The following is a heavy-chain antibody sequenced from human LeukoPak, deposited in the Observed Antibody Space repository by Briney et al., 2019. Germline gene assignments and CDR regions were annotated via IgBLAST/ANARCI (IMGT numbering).Heavy chain of an antibody. CDR1: GGSISSSY. CDR2: IYSSGSA. V-gene: IGHV4-59*08. Sequence: SETLSLTCTVSGGSISSSYWSWIRQPPGKGLEWIGYIYSSGSANYNPSLKSRVIISGDTSKNQISLNLTSVTAADTAVYFCARHRDYYDTWGHGTLVTVSS. CDR3: ARHRDYYDT. D-gene: IGHD3-22*01. J-gene: IGHJ4*01.